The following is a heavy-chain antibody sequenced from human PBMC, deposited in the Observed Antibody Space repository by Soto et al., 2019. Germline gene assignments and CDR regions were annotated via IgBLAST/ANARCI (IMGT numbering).Heavy chain of an antibody. J-gene: IGHJ2*01. Sequence: SETLSLTCSVSGASIRSGGYYWSWIRQTPGKGLEWIGYIYYSGGTYFNPSLRSRVTMSVDTSENQFSLKLSSVTAADTAVYHCARGGPGDGYFDLWGRGTLVTVS. CDR1: GASIRSGGYY. D-gene: IGHD3-10*01. CDR2: IYYSGGT. CDR3: ARGGPGDGYFDL. V-gene: IGHV4-31*03.